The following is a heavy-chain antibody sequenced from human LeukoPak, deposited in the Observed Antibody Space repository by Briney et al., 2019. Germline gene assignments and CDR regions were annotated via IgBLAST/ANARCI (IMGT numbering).Heavy chain of an antibody. J-gene: IGHJ5*01. CDR2: SGHSGGTT. V-gene: IGHV3-23*01. D-gene: IGHD6-6*01. CDR3: ENGAAIADRPMIWFDS. Sequence: GGSLRLSCAASGFTFSSYSMSWVRQAPGKGLEWVSSGHSGGTTYYEDSLKCRFTISRDNSKNKLSLQMNSLRAEDAAVYHCENGAAIADRPMIWFDSWGKGTMVTVSS. CDR1: GFTFSSYS.